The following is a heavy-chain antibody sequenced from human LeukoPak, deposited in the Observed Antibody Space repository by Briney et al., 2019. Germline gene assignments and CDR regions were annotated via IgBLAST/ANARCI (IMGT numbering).Heavy chain of an antibody. CDR3: ARGTMTDAFDI. CDR2: IYTSGST. J-gene: IGHJ3*02. CDR1: GGSISSGSYY. V-gene: IGHV4-61*02. Sequence: SETLSLTCTVSGGSISSGSYYWSWIRQPAGKGLEWIGRIYTSGSTNYNPSLKSRVTISVDTSKSQFSLKLSPVTAADTAVYYCARGTMTDAFDIWGQGTMVTVSS. D-gene: IGHD3-22*01.